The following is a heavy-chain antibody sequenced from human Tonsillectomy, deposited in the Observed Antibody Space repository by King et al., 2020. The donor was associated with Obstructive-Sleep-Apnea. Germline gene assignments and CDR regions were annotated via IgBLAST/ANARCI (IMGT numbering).Heavy chain of an antibody. V-gene: IGHV5-51*01. Sequence: QLVQSGAEVKKPGESLKISCKGSGYSFTSYWIGWVRQMPGKGLEWMGIIYPGDSDTRYSPSFQGQVTISADKSISTAYLQWSSLKASDTAMYYCVRLLKHIEVVTPPDVAFDIGGQGTIVTVSS. D-gene: IGHD2-21*02. CDR3: VRLLKHIEVVTPPDVAFDI. CDR2: IYPGDSDT. CDR1: GYSFTSYW. J-gene: IGHJ3*02.